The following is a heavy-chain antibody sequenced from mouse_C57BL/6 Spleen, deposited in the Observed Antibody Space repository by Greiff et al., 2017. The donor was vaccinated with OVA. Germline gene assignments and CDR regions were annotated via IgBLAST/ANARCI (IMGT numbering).Heavy chain of an antibody. CDR1: GYSFTGYF. J-gene: IGHJ4*01. CDR3: ARTWDYDERTYYSAMDY. Sequence: EVQLQQSGPELVKPGASVKISCKASGYSFTGYFMNGVKQSHGKSREWIGRINPYKGDTFYNQKFKGKATLTVDKSSSTAHMELLSLTSEDFAVYYCARTWDYDERTYYSAMDYWGQGTSVTVSS. V-gene: IGHV1-37*01. CDR2: INPYKGDT. D-gene: IGHD2-4*01.